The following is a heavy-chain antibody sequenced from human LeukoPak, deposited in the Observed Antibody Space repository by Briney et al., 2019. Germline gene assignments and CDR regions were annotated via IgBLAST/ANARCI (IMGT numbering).Heavy chain of an antibody. CDR3: ARVAAAGTTDWFDP. CDR2: IYYSGST. Sequence: SETLSLTCTVSGGSISSSSYYWGWICQPPGKGLEWIGSIYYSGSTYYNPSLKSRVTISVDTSKNQFSLKLSSVTAADTAVYYCARVAAAGTTDWFDPWGQGTLVTVSS. D-gene: IGHD6-13*01. J-gene: IGHJ5*02. CDR1: GGSISSSSYY. V-gene: IGHV4-39*07.